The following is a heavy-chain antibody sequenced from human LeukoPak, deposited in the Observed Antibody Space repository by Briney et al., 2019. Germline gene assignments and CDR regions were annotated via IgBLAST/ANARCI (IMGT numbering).Heavy chain of an antibody. CDR1: GFTFSDAW. J-gene: IGHJ6*02. Sequence: GGSLRLSCAASGFTFSDAWMSWVRQAPGKGLGWVGRVKSKTNGGTTDYAAPVSGRFTISRDDSANKWFLQMDSLMTEDTAVYYCTTDPSEMHRSGGVDVWGQGTTVTVSS. D-gene: IGHD3-10*01. CDR3: TTDPSEMHRSGGVDV. CDR2: VKSKTNGGTT. V-gene: IGHV3-15*01.